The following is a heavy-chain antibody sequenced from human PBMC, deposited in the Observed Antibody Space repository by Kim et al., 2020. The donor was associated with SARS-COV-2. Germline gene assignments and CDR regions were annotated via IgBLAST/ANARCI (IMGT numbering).Heavy chain of an antibody. CDR3: ARELVVVAAGYGMDV. CDR2: INPNSGGT. J-gene: IGHJ6*02. CDR1: GYTFTGYY. V-gene: IGHV1-2*02. D-gene: IGHD2-15*01. Sequence: ASVKVSCKASGYTFTGYYMHWVRQAPGQGLEWMGWINPNSGGTNYAQKFQGRVTMTRDTSISTAYMELSRLRSDDTAVYYCARELVVVAAGYGMDVWGQGTTVTVSS.